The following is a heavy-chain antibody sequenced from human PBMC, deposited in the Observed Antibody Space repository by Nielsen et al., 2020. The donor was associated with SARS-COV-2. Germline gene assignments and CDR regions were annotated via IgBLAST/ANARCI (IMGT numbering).Heavy chain of an antibody. CDR2: ISGHNGNR. CDR1: GYNFNTYG. CDR3: ARDLTVVTASPYSYYYGMDV. J-gene: IGHJ6*02. Sequence: ASVKVSCKASGYNFNTYGLSWVRQAPGQGLEWMGWISGHNGNRNYAQKFQGRVTMTRDTSTSTVYMELSSLRSEDTAVYYCARDLTVVTASPYSYYYGMDVWGQGTTVTVSS. V-gene: IGHV1-18*01. D-gene: IGHD2-21*02.